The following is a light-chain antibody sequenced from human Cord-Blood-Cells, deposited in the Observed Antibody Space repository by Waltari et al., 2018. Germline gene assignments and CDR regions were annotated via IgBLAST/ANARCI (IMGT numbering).Light chain of an antibody. Sequence: VIWMTQSPSLLSASTGVSVTISCRMRQGISSYLAWYQQKPGKAPELLIYSASTLQNRVPPTFSGSGAGTEFTLYISCLQSESFATYYCQQYYSVPPTFGQGTKVEIK. V-gene: IGKV1D-8*01. J-gene: IGKJ1*01. CDR1: QGISSY. CDR3: QQYYSVPPT. CDR2: SAS.